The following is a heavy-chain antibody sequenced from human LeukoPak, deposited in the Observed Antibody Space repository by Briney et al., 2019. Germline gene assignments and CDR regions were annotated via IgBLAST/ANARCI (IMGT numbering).Heavy chain of an antibody. D-gene: IGHD6-19*01. CDR2: LSGSGITT. CDR1: GFTFDGYD. J-gene: IGHJ4*01. V-gene: IGHV3-23*01. Sequence: SGGSLRLSCAASGFTFDGYDMHWVRQAPGKGLEWVSTLSGSGITTYYADSVTGRFTISRDNSKNTLYLQMNSLRAEDTAVYYCAKGIYSSGWSYFDYWGHGTLVTVSS. CDR3: AKGIYSSGWSYFDY.